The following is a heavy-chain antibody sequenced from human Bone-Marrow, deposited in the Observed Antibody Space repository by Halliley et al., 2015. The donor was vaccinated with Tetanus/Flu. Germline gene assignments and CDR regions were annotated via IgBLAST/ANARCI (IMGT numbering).Heavy chain of an antibody. J-gene: IGHJ4*02. V-gene: IGHV3-23*01. Sequence: SPYHADPVKGRFTSPRDNSKNTLYLQMNSLRAEDTAIYYCAKNRGVGYSHYYLDHWGQGTLVAVSS. CDR2: SP. D-gene: IGHD4-4*01. CDR3: AKNRGVGYSHYYLDH.